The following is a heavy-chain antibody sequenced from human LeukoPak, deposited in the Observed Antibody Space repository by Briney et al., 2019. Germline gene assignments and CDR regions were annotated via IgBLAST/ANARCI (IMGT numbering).Heavy chain of an antibody. V-gene: IGHV3-21*01. Sequence: GGSLRLSCAASGFTFSSYNMNWVRQAPGKGLEWVSSISSSSSYIYYADSLKGRFTISRDNAKNSLYLQMNSLRAEDTAVYYCARASAALGRNFDYWGQGTLVTVSS. CDR1: GFTFSSYN. CDR2: ISSSSSYI. J-gene: IGHJ4*02. D-gene: IGHD6-13*01. CDR3: ARASAALGRNFDY.